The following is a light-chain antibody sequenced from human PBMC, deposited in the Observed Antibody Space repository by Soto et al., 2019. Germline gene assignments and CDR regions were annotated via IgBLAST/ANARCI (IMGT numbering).Light chain of an antibody. V-gene: IGKV3-20*01. CDR2: GTS. CDR3: QKYGSSPPVT. CDR1: QTIKTRS. Sequence: EIVLTQSPGTLFLSPGERATLSCRASQTIKTRSLAWYQQKPGQAPRRLIYGTSSRPTNIPDRFSASGSGTDFTLTISRLEPDDFAVYYCQKYGSSPPVTVGQGTKVDIK. J-gene: IGKJ1*01.